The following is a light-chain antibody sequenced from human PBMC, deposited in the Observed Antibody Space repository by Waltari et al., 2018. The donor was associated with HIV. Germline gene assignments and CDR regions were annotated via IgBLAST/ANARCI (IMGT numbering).Light chain of an antibody. CDR3: QQYNSHSYT. V-gene: IGKV1-5*03. CDR2: KTS. J-gene: IGKJ2*01. Sequence: DVQMTQSPATLSASVGDRVSITCRASQFIENWLAWYQQKPGQPPELLIYKTSYLQSGVPTRFSGSGSGADFTLTIDGLQPEDFATYYCQQYNSHSYTFGQGTKL. CDR1: QFIENW.